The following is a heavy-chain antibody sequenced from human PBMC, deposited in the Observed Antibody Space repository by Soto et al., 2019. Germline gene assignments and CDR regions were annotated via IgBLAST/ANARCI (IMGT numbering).Heavy chain of an antibody. Sequence: SETLSLTCAVYGGSFSGYYWSWIRQPPGKGLEWIGEINHSGSTNYNPSLKSRVTISVDTSKNQFSLKLSSVTAADTAVYYCARQEYQLLSEARWFDPWGQGTLVTVSS. J-gene: IGHJ5*02. CDR1: GGSFSGYY. CDR2: INHSGST. D-gene: IGHD2-2*01. CDR3: ARQEYQLLSEARWFDP. V-gene: IGHV4-34*01.